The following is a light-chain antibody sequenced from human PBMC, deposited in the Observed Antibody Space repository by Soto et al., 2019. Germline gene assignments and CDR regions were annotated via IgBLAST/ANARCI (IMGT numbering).Light chain of an antibody. J-gene: IGLJ3*02. CDR2: EVT. Sequence: QSALTQPASVSGSPGQSITISCTGTSSDVGGYNYVSWYQQHPGKAPKLMNSEVTNRPSGVSYRFSASKSGNTASLTISGLQPEDEADYYCSSYTIRNSWVFGGGTQLTVL. CDR1: SSDVGGYNY. CDR3: SSYTIRNSWV. V-gene: IGLV2-14*01.